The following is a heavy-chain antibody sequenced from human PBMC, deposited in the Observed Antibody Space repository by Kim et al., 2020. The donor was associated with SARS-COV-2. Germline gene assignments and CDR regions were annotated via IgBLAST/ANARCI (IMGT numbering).Heavy chain of an antibody. CDR3: ARALRNVPAADY. V-gene: IGHV7-4-1*02. D-gene: IGHD6-25*01. Sequence: AAVKVSCKASGYTFTTYAMSWVRQAPGQGLEWMGWINTNTGNPAYAQGFIGRFVFAVDTSVSTALLQISSLEAEDTAVYYCARALRNVPAADYWGQGTLVTVSS. J-gene: IGHJ4*02. CDR1: GYTFTTYA. CDR2: INTNTGNP.